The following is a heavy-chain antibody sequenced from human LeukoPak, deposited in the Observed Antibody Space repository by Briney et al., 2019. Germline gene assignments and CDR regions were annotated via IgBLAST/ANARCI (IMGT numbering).Heavy chain of an antibody. CDR2: ININGSST. CDR3: ARRGSGLNWFDP. D-gene: IGHD3-16*01. Sequence: GSLRLSCAASGFSFSSYWMHWVRQAPGKGLVWVSRININGSSTSYADSVKGRFTISRDNAKNTLYLQMNSLRAEDTAVYYCARRGSGLNWFDPWGQGTLVTVSS. V-gene: IGHV3-74*01. CDR1: GFSFSSYW. J-gene: IGHJ5*02.